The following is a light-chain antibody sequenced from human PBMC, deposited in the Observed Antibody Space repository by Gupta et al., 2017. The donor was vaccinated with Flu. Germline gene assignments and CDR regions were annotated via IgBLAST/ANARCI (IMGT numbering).Light chain of an antibody. V-gene: IGKV3-20*01. CDR2: GAS. CDR3: QYYGSSL. Sequence: EIVLTQSPGTLSLSPGERATLSCRASQSVTSSYLAWNQQKPGQAPRLLIYGASSRATGIPDRFSGSGSGTDFTLTISRLEPEDFAVYYCQYYGSSLFGGGTKVEIK. CDR1: QSVTSSY. J-gene: IGKJ4*01.